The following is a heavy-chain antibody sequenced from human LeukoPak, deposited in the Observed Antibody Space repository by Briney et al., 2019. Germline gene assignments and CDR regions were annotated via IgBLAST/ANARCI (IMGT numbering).Heavy chain of an antibody. CDR2: ISGSGGST. D-gene: IGHD6-13*01. J-gene: IGHJ4*02. CDR1: GFTFSSYA. CDR3: AKVVAAAGPVDY. V-gene: IGHV3-23*01. Sequence: PGGSLRLSCAASGFTFSSYAMSWVRHAPGKGLEWVSVISGSGGSTYYADSVQGRFTISRDNSKNTLYLQMNSLRAEDTAVYYCAKVVAAAGPVDYWGQGTLVTVSS.